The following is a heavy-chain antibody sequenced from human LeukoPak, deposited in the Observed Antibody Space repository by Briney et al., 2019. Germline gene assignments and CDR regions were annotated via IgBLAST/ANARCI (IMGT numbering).Heavy chain of an antibody. CDR2: INHSGST. J-gene: IGHJ4*02. V-gene: IGHV4-34*01. CDR1: GGSFSGYY. Sequence: SETLSLTCAVYGGSFSGYYWSWIRQPPGKGLEWIGEINHSGSTNYNPSLKSRVTISVDTSKNQLSLKLSSVTAADTAVYYCARGSANYYDSSGYYPFDYWGQGTLVTVSS. CDR3: ARGSANYYDSSGYYPFDY. D-gene: IGHD3-22*01.